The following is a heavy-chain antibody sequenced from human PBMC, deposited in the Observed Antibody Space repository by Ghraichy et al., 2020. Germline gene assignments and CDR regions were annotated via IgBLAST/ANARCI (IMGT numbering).Heavy chain of an antibody. Sequence: ASVKVSCKASGYTFTSYDINWVRQATGQGLEWMGWMNPNSGNTGYAQKFQGRVTMTRNTSISTAYMELSSLRSEDTAVYYCARGVGGTVTTARRGRGRGGIYYFDYWGQGTLVTVSS. CDR2: MNPNSGNT. CDR1: GYTFTSYD. J-gene: IGHJ4*02. V-gene: IGHV1-8*01. CDR3: ARGVGGTVTTARRGRGRGGIYYFDY. D-gene: IGHD4-11*01.